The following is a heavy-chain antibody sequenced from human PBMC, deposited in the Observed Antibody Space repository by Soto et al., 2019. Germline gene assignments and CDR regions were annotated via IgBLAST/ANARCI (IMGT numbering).Heavy chain of an antibody. J-gene: IGHJ5*02. Sequence: PSETLSLICTVSGGSISSGCYYWNWIRQHPGKGLEWIGYIYYIGSTYYNPSLKSRVTISLDTSKNQFSLKLSSVTAADTAVYYCARSVFPWGQGTLVTVSS. CDR3: ARSVFP. CDR1: GGSISSGCYY. V-gene: IGHV4-31*03. CDR2: IYYIGST.